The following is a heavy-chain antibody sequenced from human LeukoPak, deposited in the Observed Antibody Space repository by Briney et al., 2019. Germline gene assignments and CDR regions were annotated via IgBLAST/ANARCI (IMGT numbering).Heavy chain of an antibody. CDR2: ISGGDGST. V-gene: IGHV3-23*01. J-gene: IGHJ4*02. CDR3: AKAVYTAVVFDY. D-gene: IGHD2-2*02. Sequence: PGGSLRLSCAASGFTFSSYVMSWVRQAPGKGLEWVSTISGGDGSTYYADSVKGRFTISRDNSKNTLYLQMNSLRAEDTAVYYCAKAVYTAVVFDYWGPGTLVTVSS. CDR1: GFTFSSYV.